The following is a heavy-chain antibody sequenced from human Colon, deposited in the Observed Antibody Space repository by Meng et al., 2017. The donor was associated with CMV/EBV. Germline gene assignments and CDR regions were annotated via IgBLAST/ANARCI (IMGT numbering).Heavy chain of an antibody. D-gene: IGHD3-3*01. V-gene: IGHV3-30-3*01. CDR3: AKDARTSLEWILTHYIDF. CDR1: PLIFSGYA. CDR2: ISYDGSSE. J-gene: IGHJ4*02. Sequence: GGSLRLSCVASPLIFSGYAMHWVRQAPGKGLEWVAVISYDGSSEYYADSVKGRFTISRDNSKNTLYLQMNSLRGEDTAVYYCAKDARTSLEWILTHYIDFWGQGTLVTVSS.